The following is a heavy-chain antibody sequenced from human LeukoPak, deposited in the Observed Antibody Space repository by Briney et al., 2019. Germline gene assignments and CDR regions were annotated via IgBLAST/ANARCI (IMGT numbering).Heavy chain of an antibody. D-gene: IGHD3-10*01. V-gene: IGHV3-66*01. J-gene: IGHJ4*02. CDR2: IYSGGST. Sequence: GGSLRLSCAASGFTVSSNYMSWVRQAPGKGLEWVSVIYSGGSTYYADSVKGRFTISRDNSKNTLYLQMNSLRAEDTAVYYCAKDNTFGELLHGFDYWGQGTLVTVSS. CDR3: AKDNTFGELLHGFDY. CDR1: GFTVSSNY.